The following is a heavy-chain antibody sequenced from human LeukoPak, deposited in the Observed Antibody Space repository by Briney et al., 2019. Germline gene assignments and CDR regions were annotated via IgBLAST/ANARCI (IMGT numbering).Heavy chain of an antibody. J-gene: IGHJ6*02. CDR1: GGSISSYY. Sequence: PSETLSLTCAVSGGSISSYYWSWIRQPPGKGLEWVVYIYYSGSTNYNPSLKSRVTISVDTSKNQFSLKLSSVTAADTAVYYCARDRSSSWYKGYYYYGMDVWGQGTTVTVSS. CDR2: IYYSGST. V-gene: IGHV4-59*01. D-gene: IGHD6-13*01. CDR3: ARDRSSSWYKGYYYYGMDV.